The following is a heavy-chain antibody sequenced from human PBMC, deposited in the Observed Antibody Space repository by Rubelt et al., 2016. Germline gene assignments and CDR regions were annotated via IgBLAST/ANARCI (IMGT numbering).Heavy chain of an antibody. CDR3: ARIPTLQTDV. D-gene: IGHD4-11*01. Sequence: VQLLQSGAEVKKPGSSVKVSCKASGLSFGDSSVTWVRQAPGQGLEWMGGIIPIFGTANYAQKFKGRVTMTRNTSISTAYMELSSLRSEDTAVYYCARIPTLQTDVWGQGTTVTVSS. V-gene: IGHV1-69*06. J-gene: IGHJ6*02. CDR1: GLSFGDSS. CDR2: IIPIFGTA.